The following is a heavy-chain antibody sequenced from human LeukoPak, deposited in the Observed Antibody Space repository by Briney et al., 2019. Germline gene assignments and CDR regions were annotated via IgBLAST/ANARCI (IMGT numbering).Heavy chain of an antibody. CDR2: NIPILGIA. D-gene: IGHD3-10*01. J-gene: IGHJ5*02. V-gene: IGHV1-69*04. CDR3: ARGHITMVRGVIHNWFDP. CDR1: GGTFSSYA. Sequence: SVKVSCKASGGTFSSYAISWVRQAPGQGLEWMGRNIPILGIANYAQKFQGRVTITADKSTSTAYMELSSLRSEDTAVYYCARGHITMVRGVIHNWFDPWGQGTLVTVSS.